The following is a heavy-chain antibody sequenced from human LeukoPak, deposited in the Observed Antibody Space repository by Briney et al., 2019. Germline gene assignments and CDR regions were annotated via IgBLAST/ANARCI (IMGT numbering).Heavy chain of an antibody. V-gene: IGHV3-23*01. CDR1: GFTFGDYA. J-gene: IGHJ4*02. Sequence: GGSLRLSCTASGFTFGDYAMSWFRQAPGKGLEWVAAISGSGAGTYYADSVKGRFTISRDNFKNTLYLQMNSLRAEDTAIYYCAKVGVEVAGSRGDIECWGQGTLVTVSS. CDR2: ISGSGAGT. CDR3: AKVGVEVAGSRGDIEC. D-gene: IGHD6-19*01.